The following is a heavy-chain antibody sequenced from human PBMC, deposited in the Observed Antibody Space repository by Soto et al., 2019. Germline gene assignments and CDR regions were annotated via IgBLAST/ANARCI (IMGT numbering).Heavy chain of an antibody. CDR1: GGSVSSGSYY. D-gene: IGHD1-1*01. Sequence: SETLSLTCAVYGGSVSSGSYYWSWIRQPPGKGLEWIAEISHSGRIHFNPSLKSRVTISVDTSKNQFSLEMSSVTAADTALYYCARVERGTATTVVDAFDIWGQGTMVTV. V-gene: IGHV4-34*01. CDR3: ARVERGTATTVVDAFDI. CDR2: ISHSGRI. J-gene: IGHJ3*02.